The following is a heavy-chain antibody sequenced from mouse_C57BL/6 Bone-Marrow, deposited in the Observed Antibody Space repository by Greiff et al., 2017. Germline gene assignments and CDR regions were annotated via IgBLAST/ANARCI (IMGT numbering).Heavy chain of an antibody. Sequence: QVQLQQPGAELVKPGASVKLSCKASGYTFTSYWMHWVKQRPGQGLEWIGMIHPNSGSTNYNEKFKSKATLTVDKSSSTAYMQLSSLTSEDSAGYYCAREEGRAMDYWGQGTSVTVSS. CDR1: GYTFTSYW. CDR3: AREEGRAMDY. CDR2: IHPNSGST. J-gene: IGHJ4*01. V-gene: IGHV1-64*01.